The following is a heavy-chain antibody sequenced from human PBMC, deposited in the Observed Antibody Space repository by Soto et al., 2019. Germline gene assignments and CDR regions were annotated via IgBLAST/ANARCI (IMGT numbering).Heavy chain of an antibody. V-gene: IGHV3-9*01. J-gene: IGHJ6*02. CDR2: ISWNSGSI. CDR3: AKDIYAVQLERLGYYGMDV. Sequence: PGGSLRLSCAASGFTFDDYAMHWVRQAPGKGLEWVSGISWNSGSIGYADSVKGRFTISRDNAKNSLHLQMNSLRAEDTALYYCAKDIYAVQLERLGYYGMDVWGQGTTVTVSS. D-gene: IGHD1-1*01. CDR1: GFTFDDYA.